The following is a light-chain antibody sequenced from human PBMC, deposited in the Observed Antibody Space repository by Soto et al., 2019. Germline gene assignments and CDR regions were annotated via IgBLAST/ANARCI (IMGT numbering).Light chain of an antibody. CDR2: DVS. CDR3: SSSTSSRGG. J-gene: IGLJ1*01. V-gene: IGLV2-14*03. CDR1: SSDVGGYNY. Sequence: QSALTQPASVSGSPGQSISISCSGASSDVGGYNYVSWYQHHPGKAPKLMIYDVSNRPSGVSNRFSGSKSGNTASLTISGLQAEDEADYYCSSSTSSRGGFGTGTKVTVL.